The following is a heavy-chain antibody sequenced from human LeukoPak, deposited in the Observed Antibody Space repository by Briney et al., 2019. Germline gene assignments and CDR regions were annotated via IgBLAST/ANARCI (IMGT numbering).Heavy chain of an antibody. CDR2: IKQDGSEK. CDR3: AKDVSGSGSYYVGFDY. V-gene: IGHV3-7*03. Sequence: PGGSLRLSCAASGFTFSSYWMSWVRQAPGKGLEWVANIKQDGSEKYYVDSVKGRFTISRDNAKNSLYLQMNSLRAEDTAVYYCAKDVSGSGSYYVGFDYWGQGTLVTVSS. CDR1: GFTFSSYW. J-gene: IGHJ4*02. D-gene: IGHD3-10*01.